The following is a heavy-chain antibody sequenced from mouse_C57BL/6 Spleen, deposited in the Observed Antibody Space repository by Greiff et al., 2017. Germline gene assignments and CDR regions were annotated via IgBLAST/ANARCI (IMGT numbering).Heavy chain of an antibody. Sequence: VQLQQSGAELVRPGSSVKMSCTTSGYTFTSYGITWVKQRPGQGLEWIGYIYLGNGYTEYNEKFKGKATLTSDTSSSTAYMQLSSLTSEDSAIYFCARKDYDSYDYAMDYWGQGTSVTVSS. CDR3: ARKDYDSYDYAMDY. CDR2: IYLGNGYT. V-gene: IGHV1-58*01. CDR1: GYTFTSYG. D-gene: IGHD2-12*01. J-gene: IGHJ4*01.